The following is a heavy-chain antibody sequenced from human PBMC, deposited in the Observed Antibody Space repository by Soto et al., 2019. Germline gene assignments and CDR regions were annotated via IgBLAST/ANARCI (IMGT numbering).Heavy chain of an antibody. D-gene: IGHD6-19*01. J-gene: IGHJ5*02. CDR3: AREGAGMAATFDP. CDR2: IIPIFGTA. Sequence: RASVKVSCKASGGTFSSYTINWVRQAPGQGPEWMGGIIPIFGTANYAQRFQGRITITADVSTSTAYMELSSLTSEDTAVYYCAREGAGMAATFDPWGQGTLVTVS. CDR1: GGTFSSYT. V-gene: IGHV1-69*13.